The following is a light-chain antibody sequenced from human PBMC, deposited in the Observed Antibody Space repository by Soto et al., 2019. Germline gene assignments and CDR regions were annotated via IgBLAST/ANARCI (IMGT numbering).Light chain of an antibody. J-gene: IGLJ2*01. CDR2: GDS. V-gene: IGLV3-21*02. CDR1: NIGSKS. CDR3: QVWDFTSAVV. Sequence: SYELTQPPSVSVAPGQTARITCGGNNIGSKSVHWYQQKPGQAPVLVVYGDSDRPSGIPERFSGSNSGNTATLTISRVEAEDEADYYCQVWDFTSAVVFGGGTKVTVL.